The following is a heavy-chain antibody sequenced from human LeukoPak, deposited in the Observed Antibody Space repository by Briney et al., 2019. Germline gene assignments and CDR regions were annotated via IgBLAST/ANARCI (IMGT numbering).Heavy chain of an antibody. D-gene: IGHD3-16*01. CDR1: GFTFRTYS. CDR3: ARVGPPSYAMDV. J-gene: IGHJ6*02. V-gene: IGHV3-21*01. Sequence: GGAVRLSCAASGFTFRTYSMNWVRQAPGKGLEWASSISTTSSYFYYADSVRGRFTISRDNAKNALFLQMISLRAEDTAVYYCARVGPPSYAMDVWGQGTTVTLS. CDR2: ISTTSSYF.